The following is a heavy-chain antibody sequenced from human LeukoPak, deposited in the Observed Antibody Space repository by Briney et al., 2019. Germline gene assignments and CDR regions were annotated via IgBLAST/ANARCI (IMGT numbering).Heavy chain of an antibody. Sequence: GGSLRLSCAASGFAFSSYTMSCVRQAPGKGLEWVSAVSGSGGTTYYTDSVKGRFTISRDNSKNTLYLQMNSLRVEDTAVYYCVKEARYCNGGSCYAVLDYWGQGTLVTVSS. CDR2: VSGSGGTT. J-gene: IGHJ4*02. D-gene: IGHD2-15*01. CDR1: GFAFSSYT. V-gene: IGHV3-23*01. CDR3: VKEARYCNGGSCYAVLDY.